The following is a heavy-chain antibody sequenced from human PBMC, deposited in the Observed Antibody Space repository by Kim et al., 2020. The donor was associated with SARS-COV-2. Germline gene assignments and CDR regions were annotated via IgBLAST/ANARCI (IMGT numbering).Heavy chain of an antibody. J-gene: IGHJ6*02. V-gene: IGHV3-33*05. CDR3: ARDRLITFGGVIDRYGMDV. Sequence: GGSLRLSCAASGFTFSSYGMHWVRQAPGKGLEWVAVISYDGSNKYYADSVKGRFTISRDNSKNTLYLQMNSLRAEDTAVYYCARDRLITFGGVIDRYGMDVWGQGTTVTVSS. CDR1: GFTFSSYG. CDR2: ISYDGSNK. D-gene: IGHD3-16*02.